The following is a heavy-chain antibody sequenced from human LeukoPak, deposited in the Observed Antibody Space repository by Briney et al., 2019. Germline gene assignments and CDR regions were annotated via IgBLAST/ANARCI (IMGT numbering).Heavy chain of an antibody. CDR3: ARDGYSSSWSWFDP. J-gene: IGHJ5*02. V-gene: IGHV1-2*02. D-gene: IGHD6-13*01. CDR2: INPNSGGT. CDR1: GNTFTSYY. Sequence: ASVKVSCKASGNTFTSYYMHWVRQAPGQGLEWMGWINPNSGGTNYAQKFQGRVTMTRDTSISTAYMELSRLRSDDTAVYYCARDGYSSSWSWFDPWGQGTLVTVSS.